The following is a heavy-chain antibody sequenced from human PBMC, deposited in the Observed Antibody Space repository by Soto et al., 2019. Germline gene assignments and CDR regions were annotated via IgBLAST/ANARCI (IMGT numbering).Heavy chain of an antibody. D-gene: IGHD3-10*01. CDR1: GDSITAYY. J-gene: IGHJ6*02. CDR3: ARDKGGEFLTGSGMDV. V-gene: IGHV4-59*01. Sequence: QMQLQESGPGLVKPSETLSLICSVSGDSITAYYLSWLRQSPGKELEWIGYIYHNGETNYNPSLKSRVTISADTSKTQFSLRLSSVTAADTGVYYCARDKGGEFLTGSGMDVWGQGTTVIVSS. CDR2: IYHNGET.